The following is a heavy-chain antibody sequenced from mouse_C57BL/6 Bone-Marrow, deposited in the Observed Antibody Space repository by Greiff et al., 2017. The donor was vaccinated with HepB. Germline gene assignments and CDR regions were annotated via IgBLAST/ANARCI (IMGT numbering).Heavy chain of an antibody. V-gene: IGHV14-4*01. D-gene: IGHD2-3*01. J-gene: IGHJ2*01. Sequence: VQLKESGAELVRPGASVKLSCTASGFNIKDDYMHWVKQRPEQGLEWIGWIDPENGDTEYASKFQGKATITADTSSNTAYLQLSSLTSEDTAVYYCTTDGYYVDYFDYWGQGTTLTVSS. CDR2: IDPENGDT. CDR3: TTDGYYVDYFDY. CDR1: GFNIKDDY.